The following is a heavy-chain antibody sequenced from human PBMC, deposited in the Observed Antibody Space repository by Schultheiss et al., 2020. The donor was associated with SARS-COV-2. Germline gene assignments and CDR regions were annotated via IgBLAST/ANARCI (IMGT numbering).Heavy chain of an antibody. CDR1: GFTFSSYW. J-gene: IGHJ6*02. D-gene: IGHD3-16*01. CDR2: INSDGSST. CDR3: ARYRGDHLLYYYGMDV. V-gene: IGHV3-74*01. Sequence: GGSLRLSCAASGFTFSSYWMHWVRQAPGKGLVWVSRINSDGSSTSYADSVKGRFTISRDNAKNTLYLQMGSLRAEDMAVYYCARYRGDHLLYYYGMDVWGQGTTVTVSS.